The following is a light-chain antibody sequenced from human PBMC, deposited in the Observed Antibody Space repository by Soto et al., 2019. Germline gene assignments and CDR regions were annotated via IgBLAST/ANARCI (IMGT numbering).Light chain of an antibody. Sequence: QAVVTQEPPLTVSPGGTVTLTCGSSTGTVTSGHYPYWFHQKPGQAPKTLIYDAFYRHSWTPARFSGSLLGGKAALTLSGAQPEDEADYYCLLSYSDARIFGGGTKVTVL. CDR2: DAF. CDR1: TGTVTSGHY. CDR3: LLSYSDARI. J-gene: IGLJ2*01. V-gene: IGLV7-46*01.